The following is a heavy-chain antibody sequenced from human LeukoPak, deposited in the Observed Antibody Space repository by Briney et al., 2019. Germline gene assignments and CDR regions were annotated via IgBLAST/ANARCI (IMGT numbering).Heavy chain of an antibody. Sequence: SQTLSLTCAISGDSVSSNSAAWNWIRQSPSRGLEWLGRTYYRSKWYNDYSVSVKSRISINPDTSKNQFSLQLNSVTPEDTAVYYCANSSGGREQRYFQHWGQGTLVTVSS. CDR3: ANSSGGREQRYFQH. J-gene: IGHJ1*01. CDR1: GDSVSSNSAA. CDR2: TYYRSKWYN. D-gene: IGHD5-24*01. V-gene: IGHV6-1*01.